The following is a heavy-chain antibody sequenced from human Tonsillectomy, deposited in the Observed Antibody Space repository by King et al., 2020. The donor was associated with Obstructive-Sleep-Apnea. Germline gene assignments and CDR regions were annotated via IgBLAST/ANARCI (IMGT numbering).Heavy chain of an antibody. Sequence: VQLVESGGGVVQPGRSLRLSCAASGFTFSSYAMHWVRQAQGKGLEWVAVISYDGSNKYYADSVKGRFTISRDNSKNTLYLQMNSLRAEDTAVYYCARVARFGVRGLVDYFDYWGQGTLVTVSS. V-gene: IGHV3-30-3*01. J-gene: IGHJ4*02. CDR2: ISYDGSNK. D-gene: IGHD3-10*01. CDR1: GFTFSSYA. CDR3: ARVARFGVRGLVDYFDY.